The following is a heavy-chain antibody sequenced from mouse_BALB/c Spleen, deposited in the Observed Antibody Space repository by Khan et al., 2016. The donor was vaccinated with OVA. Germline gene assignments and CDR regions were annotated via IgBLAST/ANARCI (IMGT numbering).Heavy chain of an antibody. V-gene: IGHV3-1*02. J-gene: IGHJ4*01. CDR2: IYYRGSI. D-gene: IGHD2-1*01. CDR1: GYSITSGYS. CDR3: AQDGNYMDY. Sequence: EVKLEESGPDLVKPSQSLALTCTVTGYSITSGYSWHWIRQSPGNKQEWMGYIYYRGSINYNPSLKSRISITRDTSKNTVYLQMISVTTEDTATYYCAQDGNYMDYWGQGTSVTVSS.